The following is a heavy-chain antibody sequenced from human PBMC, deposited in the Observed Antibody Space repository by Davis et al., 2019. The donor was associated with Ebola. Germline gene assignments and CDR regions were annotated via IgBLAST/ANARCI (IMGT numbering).Heavy chain of an antibody. CDR1: GYSFTSYW. D-gene: IGHD3-10*01. CDR3: ARQESLYGWIDH. V-gene: IGHV5-51*01. Sequence: GESLKISCEASGYSFTSYWIGWVRQKPGKGLEWMGVIYAGDSDTRYSPSCEGQVTISVDRSITTAYLQWSSLKASDTATYYCARQESLYGWIDHWGQGTLVTVSS. J-gene: IGHJ4*02. CDR2: IYAGDSDT.